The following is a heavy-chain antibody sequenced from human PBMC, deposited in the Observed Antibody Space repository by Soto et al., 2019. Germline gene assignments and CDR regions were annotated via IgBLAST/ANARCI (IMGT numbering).Heavy chain of an antibody. J-gene: IGHJ1*01. CDR1: GFTFSSYA. D-gene: IGHD3-22*01. CDR2: ISGSGGST. V-gene: IGHV3-23*01. Sequence: EVQLLESGGGLVQPGGSLRLSCAASGFTFSSYAMSWVRQAPGEGLEWVSAISGSGGSTHYADSVKGRFTISRDNSKNTLYLQMNSLRAEDTALYYCAKGADYFHSNGNNLEYFLYWGQGTLVTVSS. CDR3: AKGADYFHSNGNNLEYFLY.